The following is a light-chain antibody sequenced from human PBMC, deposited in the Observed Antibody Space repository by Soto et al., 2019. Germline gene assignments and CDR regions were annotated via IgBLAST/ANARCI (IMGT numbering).Light chain of an antibody. CDR2: DVS. V-gene: IGLV2-11*01. J-gene: IGLJ1*01. Sequence: QSALTQPRSVSGSPGQSVTISCTGNSSDVGGYNYVSWYQQHPGKAPKLMIYDVSKRPSGVPDRFSGSKSGNTASLTISGLQAEDEADYYCCSYAGSYTHYVFGTGTKLTVL. CDR3: CSYAGSYTHYV. CDR1: SSDVGGYNY.